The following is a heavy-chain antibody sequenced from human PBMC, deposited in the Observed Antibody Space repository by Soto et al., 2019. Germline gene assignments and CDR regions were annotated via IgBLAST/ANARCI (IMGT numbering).Heavy chain of an antibody. D-gene: IGHD3-3*01. CDR1: GFIFSSFE. V-gene: IGHV3-48*03. Sequence: QLVASGGGLVQPGGSLRLSCAASGFIFSSFEMNWVRQAPGKGLEWVAYINSRGSTVYYADSVRGRFTVSRDNAKNSMYLQLNNLRPEDTAVYYCARDFETRFLEYLYAFDIWGQGTVVTVSS. J-gene: IGHJ3*02. CDR3: ARDFETRFLEYLYAFDI. CDR2: INSRGSTV.